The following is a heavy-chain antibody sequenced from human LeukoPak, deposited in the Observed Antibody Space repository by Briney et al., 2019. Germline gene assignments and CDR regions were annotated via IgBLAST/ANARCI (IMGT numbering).Heavy chain of an antibody. J-gene: IGHJ5*02. Sequence: ASVKVSCKASGYTFGNYAITWVRQAPGEGLEWMGWISTSNGNTNYAPKLQGRVTMTTDTSTSTAYMELRSLTSDDTAVYYCARRDILIGYSNWFDPWGQGTLVAVSS. CDR2: ISTSNGNT. V-gene: IGHV1-18*01. D-gene: IGHD3-9*01. CDR1: GYTFGNYA. CDR3: ARRDILIGYSNWFDP.